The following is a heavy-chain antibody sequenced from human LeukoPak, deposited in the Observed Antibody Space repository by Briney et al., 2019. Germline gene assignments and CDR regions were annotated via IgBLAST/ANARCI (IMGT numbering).Heavy chain of an antibody. CDR2: ITTSGTI. V-gene: IGHV3-48*04. J-gene: IGHJ5*02. CDR1: GITFSSYS. CDR3: ARDYCSGGSCYQILT. Sequence: GGSLRLSCAASGITFSSYSMNWVRQAPGKGLEWVSYITTSGTIYYADSVKGRFTISRDNAKNSLYLQMNSLRAEDTAVYYCARDYCSGGSCYQILTWGQGTLVTVSS. D-gene: IGHD2-15*01.